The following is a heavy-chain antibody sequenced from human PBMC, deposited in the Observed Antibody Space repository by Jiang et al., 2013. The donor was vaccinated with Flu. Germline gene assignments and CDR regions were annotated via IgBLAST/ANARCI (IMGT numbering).Heavy chain of an antibody. D-gene: IGHD2-21*01. V-gene: IGHV1-8*01. CDR3: ARRVRPYNWFDP. J-gene: IGHJ5*02. CDR2: MNPNSGNT. CDR1: GFLFTSYD. Sequence: VQLVESGAEVKKPGASVKVSCKASGFLFTSYDINWVRQATGQGLEWMGWMNPNSGNTGYAQKFQGRVTMTRNTSISTAYMELTSLRSEDTAVYYCARRVRPYNWFDPWGQGTLVTVSS.